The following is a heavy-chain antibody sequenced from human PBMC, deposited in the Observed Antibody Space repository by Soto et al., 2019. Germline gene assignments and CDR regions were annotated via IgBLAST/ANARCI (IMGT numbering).Heavy chain of an antibody. D-gene: IGHD2-21*02. CDR3: ARGQAYCGGDCYTYYYYGMGV. CDR2: INSDGSST. V-gene: IGHV3-74*01. J-gene: IGHJ6*02. CDR1: GFTFSSYW. Sequence: GGSLRLSCTASGFTFSSYWMHWVRQAPGKGLVWVSRINSDGSSTSYADSVKGRFTISGDNAKNTLYLQMNSLRAEDTAVYYCARGQAYCGGDCYTYYYYGMGVWGQGTTVTVSS.